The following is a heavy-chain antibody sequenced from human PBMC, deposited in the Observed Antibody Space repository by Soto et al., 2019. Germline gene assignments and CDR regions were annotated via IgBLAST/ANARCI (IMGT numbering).Heavy chain of an antibody. J-gene: IGHJ5*02. CDR2: ISGSGGST. D-gene: IGHD2-2*01. Sequence: GESLKISCAASGFTFSSYAMSWVRQAPGKGLEWVSAISGSGGSTYYADSVKGRFTISRDNSKNTLYLQMNSLRAEDTAVYYCAKDSSGPANWFDPWGQGTLVTVSS. V-gene: IGHV3-23*01. CDR3: AKDSSGPANWFDP. CDR1: GFTFSSYA.